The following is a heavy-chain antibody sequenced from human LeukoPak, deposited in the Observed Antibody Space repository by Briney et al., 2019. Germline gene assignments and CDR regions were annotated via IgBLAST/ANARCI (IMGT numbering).Heavy chain of an antibody. V-gene: IGHV3-74*01. CDR1: GFTFSSYW. D-gene: IGHD1-14*01. CDR3: ATETNGRHYDY. Sequence: GGSLRLSCAASGFTFSSYWMHWVRQAPGKGLVWVSRINSDGSSTSYADSVKGRFTISRDNAKNTLYLQMNSLRAEDTAVYYCATETNGRHYDYWGQGTLLTVSS. CDR2: INSDGSST. J-gene: IGHJ4*02.